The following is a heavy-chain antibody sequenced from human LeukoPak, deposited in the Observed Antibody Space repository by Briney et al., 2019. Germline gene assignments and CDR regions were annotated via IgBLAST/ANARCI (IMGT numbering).Heavy chain of an antibody. CDR2: ISGSGDNK. D-gene: IGHD1-26*01. Sequence: GGSLRLSCAASGFTFSTYAMSWVRQAPGKGLEWVSAISGSGDNKYYADSVRGRFTISRDNSKDTPYLQMNSLRADDTAVYYCANPIAVTSGSYYKIGYWGQGTLVTVSS. CDR1: GFTFSTYA. J-gene: IGHJ4*02. V-gene: IGHV3-23*01. CDR3: ANPIAVTSGSYYKIGY.